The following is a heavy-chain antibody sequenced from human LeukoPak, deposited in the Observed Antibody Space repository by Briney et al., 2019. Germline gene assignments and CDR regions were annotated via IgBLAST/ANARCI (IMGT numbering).Heavy chain of an antibody. D-gene: IGHD3-10*01. J-gene: IGHJ3*02. CDR1: GGSISCSSYY. CDR3: PRGATKAFDI. Sequence: SETLSLTCTVSGGSISCSSYYWGWIRQPPGKGLEWIGSIYYSGTIYYNPSLKSRVTISVNTSKNQFSLKLSSVTAADTAVYYCPRGATKAFDIWGQGTMVTVSS. V-gene: IGHV4-39*01. CDR2: IYYSGTI.